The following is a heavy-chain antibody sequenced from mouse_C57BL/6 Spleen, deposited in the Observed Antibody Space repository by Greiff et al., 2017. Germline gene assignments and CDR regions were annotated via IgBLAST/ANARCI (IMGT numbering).Heavy chain of an antibody. J-gene: IGHJ1*03. CDR2: IDPSDSYT. CDR3: ARWLSRYFDV. V-gene: IGHV1-69*01. CDR1: GYTFTSYW. Sequence: VQLQQPGAELVMPGASVKLSCKASGYTFTSYWMHWVKQRPGQGLEWIGEIDPSDSYTNYNQKFKGKSTLTVDKSSSTAYMQLSSLTSEDSAVYYCARWLSRYFDVWGTGTTVTVSS. D-gene: IGHD2-2*01.